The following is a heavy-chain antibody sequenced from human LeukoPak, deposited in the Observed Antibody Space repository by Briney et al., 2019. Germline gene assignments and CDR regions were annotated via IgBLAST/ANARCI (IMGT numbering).Heavy chain of an antibody. V-gene: IGHV1-18*01. J-gene: IGHJ4*02. CDR3: ARDPTNTSGRYAFFDY. CDR1: GYTFNHHG. D-gene: IGHD6-19*01. Sequence: VKVSCKASGYTFNHHGISWVRQAPRQGLEWLGWISCYNGDTHYAQKFQGRVTMTTDTSTTTASMELRSLRSDDTALYYCARDPTNTSGRYAFFDYWGQGTLVTVSS. CDR2: ISCYNGDT.